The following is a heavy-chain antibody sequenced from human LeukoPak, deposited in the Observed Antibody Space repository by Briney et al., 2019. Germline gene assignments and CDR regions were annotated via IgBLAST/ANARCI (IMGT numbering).Heavy chain of an antibody. J-gene: IGHJ4*02. V-gene: IGHV3-15*01. CDR3: ARERYDYVWGSYKGHYYFDY. CDR1: GFTFSNAW. Sequence: GGSLRLSCAASGFTFSNAWMTWVRQAPGQGLEWVARIKSKTDGETTDYAAPVKGRFTISRDDSKNTLYLQMNSLKTEDTAVYYCARERYDYVWGSYKGHYYFDYWGQGTLVTVSS. D-gene: IGHD3-16*01. CDR2: IKSKTDGETT.